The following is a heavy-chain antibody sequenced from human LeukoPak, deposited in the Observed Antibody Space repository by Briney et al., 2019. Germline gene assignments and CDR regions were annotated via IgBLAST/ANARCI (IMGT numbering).Heavy chain of an antibody. J-gene: IGHJ4*02. CDR2: INPYNGYT. Sequence: GDSVKVSCKSSGYTFTDHFIHWVRQAPGQGLERVGEINPYNGYTKYARRLQGRVTMTRDTSISTAFMEVSRLTSDDTAVYYCARDYSLNDFDYWGQGTLVTVAS. D-gene: IGHD1-1*01. CDR1: GYTFTDHF. V-gene: IGHV1-2*02. CDR3: ARDYSLNDFDY.